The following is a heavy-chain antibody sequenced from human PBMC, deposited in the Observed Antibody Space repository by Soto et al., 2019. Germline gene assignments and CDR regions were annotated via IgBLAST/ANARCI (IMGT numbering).Heavy chain of an antibody. CDR3: AREVRIVVVPAAHYYYYGMDV. Sequence: SVKVSCKASGGTFSSYAISWVRQAPGQGLEWMGGIIPIFGTANHAQKFQGRVTITADESTSTAYMELSSLRSEDTAVYYCAREVRIVVVPAAHYYYYGMDVWGQGTTVTVSS. V-gene: IGHV1-69*13. CDR2: IIPIFGTA. CDR1: GGTFSSYA. J-gene: IGHJ6*02. D-gene: IGHD2-2*01.